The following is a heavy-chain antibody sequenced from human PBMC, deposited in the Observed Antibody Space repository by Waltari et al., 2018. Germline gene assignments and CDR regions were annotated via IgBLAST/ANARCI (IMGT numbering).Heavy chain of an antibody. Sequence: QITLKESGLTLVKPTQTLTLTCTFSGFSLSTSGVGVGWIRQPPGKALEWLALIYCDNDKRYSPSLKSRLTITKDTSKNQVVLTRTNVDSVDPATYYCAHRQGGLSNWNEGVCDYWGQGALVTVSS. CDR2: IYCDNDK. D-gene: IGHD1-1*01. CDR3: AHRQGGLSNWNEGVCDY. V-gene: IGHV2-5*02. J-gene: IGHJ4*02. CDR1: GFSLSTSGVG.